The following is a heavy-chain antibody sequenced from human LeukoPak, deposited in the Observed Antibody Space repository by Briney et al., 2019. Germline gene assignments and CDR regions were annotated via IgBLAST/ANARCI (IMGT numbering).Heavy chain of an antibody. D-gene: IGHD3-22*01. Sequence: GGSLRLSCVASGLTFSSYWMHWVRQAPGKGLEWVSGISWNSGSIGYADSVKGRFTISRDNAKNSLYLQMNSLRAEDTALYYCAKGDSYYYDSSGYYSFDYWGQGTLVTVSS. CDR2: ISWNSGSI. CDR3: AKGDSYYYDSSGYYSFDY. J-gene: IGHJ4*02. V-gene: IGHV3-9*01. CDR1: GLTFSSYW.